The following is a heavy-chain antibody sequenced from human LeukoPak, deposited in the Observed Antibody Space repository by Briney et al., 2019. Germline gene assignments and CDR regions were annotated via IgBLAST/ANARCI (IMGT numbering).Heavy chain of an antibody. CDR1: GGSISSSSYY. D-gene: IGHD2-15*01. J-gene: IGHJ5*02. Sequence: PSETLSLTCTVSGGSISSSSYYWGWIRQPPGKGLEWIGTIYYSGTTYYSPSLKSRVTISVDTSKNQFSLKLSSVTAADTAVYYCARRVEGSFDPWGQGTLVTVSS. V-gene: IGHV4-39*01. CDR2: IYYSGTT. CDR3: ARRVEGSFDP.